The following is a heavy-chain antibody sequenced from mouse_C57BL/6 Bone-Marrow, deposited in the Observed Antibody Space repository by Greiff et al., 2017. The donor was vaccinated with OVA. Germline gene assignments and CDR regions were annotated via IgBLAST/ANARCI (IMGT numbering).Heavy chain of an antibody. CDR1: GYTFTSYW. Sequence: QVQLQQPGAELVMPGASVKLSCKASGYTFTSYWMHWVKQRPGQGLEWIGEIDPSDSYTNYNQKLKGKSTLAVDKSSSTAYMQLSSLTSEDSAVYYCARGGGFSAWFAYWGQGTLVTVSA. J-gene: IGHJ3*01. CDR3: ARGGGFSAWFAY. V-gene: IGHV1-69*01. CDR2: IDPSDSYT.